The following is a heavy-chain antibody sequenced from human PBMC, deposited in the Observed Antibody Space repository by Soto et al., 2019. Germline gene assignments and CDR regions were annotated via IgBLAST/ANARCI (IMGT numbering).Heavy chain of an antibody. J-gene: IGHJ5*02. Sequence: GGSLRLSCAASGFTFSSYAMSWVRQAPGKGLEWVSAISGSGGSTYYADSVKGRFTISRDNSKNTLYLQMNSLRAEDTAVYYCAKDLGECTNGVCYDGRWFDPWGQGTLVTVSS. CDR3: AKDLGECTNGVCYDGRWFDP. V-gene: IGHV3-23*01. CDR2: ISGSGGST. CDR1: GFTFSSYA. D-gene: IGHD2-8*01.